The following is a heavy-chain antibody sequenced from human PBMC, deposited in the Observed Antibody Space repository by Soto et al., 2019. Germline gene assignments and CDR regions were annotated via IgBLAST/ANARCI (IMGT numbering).Heavy chain of an antibody. D-gene: IGHD3-22*01. V-gene: IGHV4-4*02. J-gene: IGHJ5*02. CDR3: AMTYYCDSSSSPS. CDR2: IYHSGST. Sequence: SETLSLTCAVSGVSISTANWWSWVRQPPGKGLELLGEIYHSGSTYYNPSLKSRVTISVNRSKNQFSLNQSSVTAADTAVYYCAMTYYCDSSSSPSWDQGTLRSLSS. CDR1: GVSISTANW.